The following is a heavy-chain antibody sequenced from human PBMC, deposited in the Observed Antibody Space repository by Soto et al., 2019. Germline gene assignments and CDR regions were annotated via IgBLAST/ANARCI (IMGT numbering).Heavy chain of an antibody. V-gene: IGHV3-30*03. CDR3: ARDLSLDY. J-gene: IGHJ4*02. CDR1: GFTFSNYD. Sequence: SLRLSCAASGFTFSNYDMHWVRQAPHKGLECVAVISYDGSNKYYADSVKGRFTISRDNSKNTLCLEMNSLRAEDTAVYYCARDLSLDYWGQGTLVTVSS. CDR2: ISYDGSNK.